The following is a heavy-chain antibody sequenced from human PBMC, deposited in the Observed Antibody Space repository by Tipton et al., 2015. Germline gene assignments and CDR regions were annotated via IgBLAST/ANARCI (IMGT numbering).Heavy chain of an antibody. Sequence: GLVKPSETLSLTCSVSGGSVTGYYWSWIRQSAGKGLEWIGYGHYSGSTNYNPSLKSRVTISVDTSKNQFSLRVRSVTAADTAVYYCACQDYDILTRDYQTVDYWGQGTLVTVSS. CDR3: ACQDYDILTRDYQTVDY. CDR2: GHYSGST. J-gene: IGHJ4*02. V-gene: IGHV4-59*08. CDR1: GGSVTGYY. D-gene: IGHD3-9*01.